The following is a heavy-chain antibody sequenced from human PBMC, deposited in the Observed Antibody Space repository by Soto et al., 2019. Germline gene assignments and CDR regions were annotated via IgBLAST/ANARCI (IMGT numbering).Heavy chain of an antibody. CDR3: ASGPAHSSCYYPFGY. D-gene: IGHD3-22*01. CDR2: IYYSGST. J-gene: IGHJ4*02. V-gene: IGHV4-31*03. Sequence: SETLSLTCTVSCGSISSGGYYWSWIRQHPGKGLEWIGYIYYSGSTYYNPSLKSRVTISVDTSKNQFSLKLSSVTAVGTAVYYCASGPAHSSCYYPFGYRGQGTLGT. CDR1: CGSISSGGYY.